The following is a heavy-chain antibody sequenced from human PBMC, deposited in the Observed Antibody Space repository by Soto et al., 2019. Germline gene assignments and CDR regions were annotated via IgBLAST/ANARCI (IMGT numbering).Heavy chain of an antibody. CDR1: GGSISSGGYS. J-gene: IGHJ4*02. V-gene: IGHV4-30-2*01. D-gene: IGHD6-6*01. CDR2: IYHSGST. Sequence: PSETLSLTCAVSGGSISSGGYSWSWIRQPPGKGLEWIGYIYHSGSTYYNPSLKSRVTISVDRSKNQFSLKLSSVTAADTAVYYCDRYSSSSSFDYWGQGTLVTVSS. CDR3: DRYSSSSSFDY.